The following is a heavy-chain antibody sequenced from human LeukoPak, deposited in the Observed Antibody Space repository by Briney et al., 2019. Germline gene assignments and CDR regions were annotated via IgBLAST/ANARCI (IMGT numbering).Heavy chain of an antibody. V-gene: IGHV1-18*01. Sequence: ASVKVSCKTSGYSFSTYGISWVRQAPGQGLEWMGWISAYNGNTNYAQKFQGRVTMTTDTSTSTAHLEMRSLRPDDTAVYYCARETIGAFDVWGQGTMVTVSS. CDR3: ARETIGAFDV. CDR2: ISAYNGNT. J-gene: IGHJ3*01. CDR1: GYSFSTYG. D-gene: IGHD4/OR15-4a*01.